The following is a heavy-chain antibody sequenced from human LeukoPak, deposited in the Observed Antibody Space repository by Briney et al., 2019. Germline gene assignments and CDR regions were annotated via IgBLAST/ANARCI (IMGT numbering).Heavy chain of an antibody. CDR3: ATDPGETVPAAKGPRGDYCYGMDV. CDR2: SDPEDVET. V-gene: IGHV1-24*01. D-gene: IGHD2-2*01. CDR1: GYTLTELS. Sequence: ASVKVSCKVSGYTLTELSMHWVRQAPGKGLEWMGGSDPEDVETIYAQKFQGRVTMTEDTSTDTAYMELNSLRSDDTAVYYCATDPGETVPAAKGPRGDYCYGMDVWGQGTTVTVSS. J-gene: IGHJ6*02.